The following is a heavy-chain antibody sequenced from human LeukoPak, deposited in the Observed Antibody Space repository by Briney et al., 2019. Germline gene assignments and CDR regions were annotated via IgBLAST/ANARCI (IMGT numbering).Heavy chain of an antibody. CDR2: IIPIFGTA. J-gene: IGHJ6*03. CDR3: ARGNRYSSSWYQYYYMDV. D-gene: IGHD6-13*01. V-gene: IGHV1-69*13. CDR1: GGTFSSYA. Sequence: GASVKVSCKASGGTFSSYAISWVRQAPGQGLEWMGGIIPIFGTANYAQKFQGRVTITADESTSTAYMELSSLRSEDTAVYYCARGNRYSSSWYQYYYMDVWGKGTTVTVSS.